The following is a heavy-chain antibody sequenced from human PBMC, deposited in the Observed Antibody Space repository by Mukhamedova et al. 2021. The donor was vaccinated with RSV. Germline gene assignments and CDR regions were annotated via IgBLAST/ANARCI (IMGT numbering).Heavy chain of an antibody. Sequence: QAPGQRFEFMGWINTATGNTKYSQKFQDRVTVTMDTSASTAYMEMSGLTSEDSATYYCARDCLSGVCYDYWVQGTLGTVSS. D-gene: IGHD2-15*01. CDR3: ARDCLSGVCYDY. CDR2: INTATGNT. J-gene: IGHJ4*02. V-gene: IGHV1-3*04.